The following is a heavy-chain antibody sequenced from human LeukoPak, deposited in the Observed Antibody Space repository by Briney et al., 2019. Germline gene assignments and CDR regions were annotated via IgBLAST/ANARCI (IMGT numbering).Heavy chain of an antibody. D-gene: IGHD6-13*01. J-gene: IGHJ4*02. CDR2: IYYSGST. Sequence: ETLSLTCTVSGGSISSYYWSWIRQPPGKGLEWIGYIYYSGSTNYNPSLKSRVTISVDTSKNQFSLKLSSVTAADTAVYYCARVDSSNWYEYRGYFDYWGQGTLVTVSS. CDR3: ARVDSSNWYEYRGYFDY. V-gene: IGHV4-59*01. CDR1: GGSISSYY.